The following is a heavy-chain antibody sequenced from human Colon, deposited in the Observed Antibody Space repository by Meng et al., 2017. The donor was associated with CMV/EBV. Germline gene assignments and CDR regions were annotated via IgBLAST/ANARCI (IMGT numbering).Heavy chain of an antibody. CDR3: VRGGLLIGFDV. V-gene: IGHV5-51*01. Sequence: GESLKISCQVSGYSFTTYWIGWVRQMPGKGLEGMALVYPGDSETRYSPSFHGRVTVSADRSSSTAPLQWGSLRASDTAIYYCVRGGLLIGFDVWGQGTTVTVSS. J-gene: IGHJ6*02. CDR1: GYSFTTYW. CDR2: VYPGDSET.